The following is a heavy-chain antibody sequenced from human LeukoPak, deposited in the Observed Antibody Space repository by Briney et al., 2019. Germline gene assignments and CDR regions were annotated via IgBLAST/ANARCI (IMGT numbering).Heavy chain of an antibody. J-gene: IGHJ4*02. CDR3: ASLGHSGSYPGGVDY. CDR2: INHSGST. Sequence: PSETLSLTCAVYGGSSSGYYWSWIRQPPGKGLEWIGEINHSGSTNYNPSLKSRVTISVDTSKNQFSLKLNSVTAADTAVYYCASLGHSGSYPGGVDYWGQGTLVTVSS. D-gene: IGHD1-26*01. V-gene: IGHV4-34*01. CDR1: GGSSSGYY.